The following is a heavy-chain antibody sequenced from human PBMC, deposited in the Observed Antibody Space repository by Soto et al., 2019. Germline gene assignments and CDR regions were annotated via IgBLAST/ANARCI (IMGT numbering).Heavy chain of an antibody. Sequence: GGSLRLSCAASGFTFSSYGMHWVRQAPGKGLEWVAVIWYDGSNKYYADSVKGRFTISRDNSKDMLFLQMSSLRVDDTAVYYCSKDRDPDGIWTFDSWGQGTPVTVSS. CDR3: SKDRDPDGIWTFDS. D-gene: IGHD3-9*01. V-gene: IGHV3-33*06. J-gene: IGHJ5*01. CDR2: IWYDGSNK. CDR1: GFTFSSYG.